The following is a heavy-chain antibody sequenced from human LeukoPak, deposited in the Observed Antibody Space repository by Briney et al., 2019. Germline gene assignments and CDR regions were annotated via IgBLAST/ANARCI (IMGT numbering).Heavy chain of an antibody. D-gene: IGHD5-24*01. J-gene: IGHJ4*02. CDR1: GSTFSSYE. CDR3: ARGRNAYTFDN. CDR2: ISSGGNYR. Sequence: PGGSLRLYCAASGSTFSSYEINWVRQAPGKGLEWVSYISSGGNYRYYADPAKGRFTISRDNARNSLYLQMNSLRAEDTAVYYCARGRNAYTFDNWGQGTLVTVSS. V-gene: IGHV3-48*03.